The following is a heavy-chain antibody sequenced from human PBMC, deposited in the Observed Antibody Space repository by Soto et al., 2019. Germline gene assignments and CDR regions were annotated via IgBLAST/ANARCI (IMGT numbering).Heavy chain of an antibody. CDR2: ISGSGGST. CDR3: AKALPARFYRSGNHRDLHCVPRRRATDL. CDR1: GFTFSSYA. V-gene: IGHV3-23*01. D-gene: IGHD3-16*02. Sequence: PGGSLRLSCAASGFTFSSYAMSWVRQAPGKGLEWVSAISGSGGSTYYADSVKGRFTISRDNSKNTLYLQMNSLRAEDTAVYYCAKALPARFYRSGNHRDLHCVPRRRATDL. J-gene: IGHJ2*01.